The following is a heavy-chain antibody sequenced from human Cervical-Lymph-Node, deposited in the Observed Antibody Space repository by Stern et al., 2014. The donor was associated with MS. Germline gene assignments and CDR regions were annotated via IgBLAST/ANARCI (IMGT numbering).Heavy chain of an antibody. Sequence: VQLVESGAEVKKPGASGKVSCKASGYTFTSYRISLARQAPRQGLELMGWISAYNGNTNYAQKLQGRVTMTTDTSTSTAYMELRSLRSDDTAVYYCAREDSSGRFDPWGQGTLVTVSS. D-gene: IGHD6-19*01. V-gene: IGHV1-18*01. J-gene: IGHJ5*02. CDR3: AREDSSGRFDP. CDR2: ISAYNGNT. CDR1: GYTFTSYR.